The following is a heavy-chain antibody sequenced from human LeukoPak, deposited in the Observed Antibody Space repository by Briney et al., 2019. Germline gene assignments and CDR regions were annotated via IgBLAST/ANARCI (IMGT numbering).Heavy chain of an antibody. Sequence: GGSLRLSCAASGFTFSSYWMHWVRQAPGKGLVWVSRINSDGSSTIYADSVKGRFTISRDNAKNTLYLQMNSLRAEDTAVYYCAAVDYNGSGSRDYYYYMDVWGKGTTVTVSS. CDR1: GFTFSSYW. CDR2: INSDGSST. J-gene: IGHJ6*03. CDR3: AAVDYNGSGSRDYYYYMDV. V-gene: IGHV3-74*01. D-gene: IGHD3-10*01.